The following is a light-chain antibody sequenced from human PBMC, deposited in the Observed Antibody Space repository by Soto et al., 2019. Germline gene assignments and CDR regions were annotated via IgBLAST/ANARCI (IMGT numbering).Light chain of an antibody. CDR1: SSDVGGYNY. CDR3: SSYKSSSTLYL. CDR2: DVS. J-gene: IGLJ2*01. Sequence: QSALTQPASVSGSPGQSITISCTGTSSDVGGYNYVSWYQQHPGKAPKLMIYDVSNRPSGVSNRFSGSKSGNTASLTISGLQAEDEADYYCSSYKSSSTLYLFGGGTKLTV. V-gene: IGLV2-14*01.